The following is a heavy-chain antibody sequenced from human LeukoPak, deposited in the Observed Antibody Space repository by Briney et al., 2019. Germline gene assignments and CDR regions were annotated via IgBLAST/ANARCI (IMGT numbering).Heavy chain of an antibody. CDR3: ARVKIGDSDAFDI. J-gene: IGHJ3*02. CDR2: IYYSGST. CDR1: GDSFSRHY. V-gene: IGHV4-59*11. Sequence: PSETLSLTCTVSGDSFSRHYWSWIRQPPGKGLEWIGYIYYSGSTNYNPSLKSRVTISVDTSKNQFSLKLSSVTAADTAVYYCARVKIGDSDAFDIWGQGTMVTVSS. D-gene: IGHD4-17*01.